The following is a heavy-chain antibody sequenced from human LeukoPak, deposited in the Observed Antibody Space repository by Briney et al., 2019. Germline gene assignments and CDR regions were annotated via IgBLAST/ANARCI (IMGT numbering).Heavy chain of an antibody. J-gene: IGHJ4*02. V-gene: IGHV4-39*01. D-gene: IGHD6-13*01. CDR2: IYYSGST. CDR3: AALGGPGIEAAGIDY. CDR1: GGSISSSSYY. Sequence: SETLSLTCTVSGGSISSSSYYWGWIRQPPGEGLEWIGSIYYSGSTYYNPSLKSRVTISVDTSKNQFSLKLSSVTAADTAVYYCAALGGPGIEAAGIDYWGQGTLVTVSS.